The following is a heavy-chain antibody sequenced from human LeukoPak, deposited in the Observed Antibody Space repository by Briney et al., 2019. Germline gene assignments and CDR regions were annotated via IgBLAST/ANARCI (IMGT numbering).Heavy chain of an antibody. Sequence: GSLRLSCAASGFTFSSYGMHWVRQAPGKGLEWVAVIWYDGSNKYYADSVKGRFTISRDNSKNTLYLQMNSLRAEDTAVYYCAKEIVPAAMGFDYWGQGTLVTVSS. D-gene: IGHD2-2*01. CDR3: AKEIVPAAMGFDY. J-gene: IGHJ4*02. CDR1: GFTFSSYG. CDR2: IWYDGSNK. V-gene: IGHV3-33*06.